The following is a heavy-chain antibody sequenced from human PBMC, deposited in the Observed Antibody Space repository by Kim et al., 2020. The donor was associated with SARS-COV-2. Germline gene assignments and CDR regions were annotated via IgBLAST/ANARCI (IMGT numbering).Heavy chain of an antibody. CDR3: ARDAAGAAPGDY. J-gene: IGHJ4*02. D-gene: IGHD3-10*01. V-gene: IGHV1-69*04. Sequence: NYAQKLQGRVTITADRSTSRAYMALSSLRSEDTAVYDCARDAAGAAPGDYWGQGTLVTVSS.